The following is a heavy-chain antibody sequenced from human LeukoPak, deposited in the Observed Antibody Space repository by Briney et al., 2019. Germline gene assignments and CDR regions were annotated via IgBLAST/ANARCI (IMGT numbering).Heavy chain of an antibody. Sequence: GESLKISCXGSGYSFTSYWIGWVRQMTGKGLEWMGIIYPGDSDTRYSPSFQGQVTISADKSISTAYLQWSSLKASDTAMYYCALGLGYCSSTSCQLFDYWGQGTLVTVSS. CDR2: IYPGDSDT. V-gene: IGHV5-51*01. D-gene: IGHD2-2*01. CDR3: ALGLGYCSSTSCQLFDY. CDR1: GYSFTSYW. J-gene: IGHJ4*02.